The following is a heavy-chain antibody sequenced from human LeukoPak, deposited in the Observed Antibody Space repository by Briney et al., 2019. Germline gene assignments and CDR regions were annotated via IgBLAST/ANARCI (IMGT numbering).Heavy chain of an antibody. D-gene: IGHD3-10*01. V-gene: IGHV1-69*01. CDR1: GGTFSSYA. J-gene: IGHJ5*02. CDR2: IIPIFGTA. CDR3: ATDYYGSGTS. Sequence: SVKVSCKASGGTFSSYAISWVRQAPGQGLEWMGGIIPIFGTANYAQKFQGRVTITADESTSTAYMELSSLRSEDAAVYYCATDYYGSGTSWGQGTLVTVSS.